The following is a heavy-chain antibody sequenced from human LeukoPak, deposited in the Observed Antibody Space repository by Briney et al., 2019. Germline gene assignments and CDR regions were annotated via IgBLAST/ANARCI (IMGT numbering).Heavy chain of an antibody. V-gene: IGHV1-2*02. CDR3: ARDVLWLRGYFDY. CDR2: INPNSGGT. D-gene: IGHD5-18*01. J-gene: IGHJ4*02. Sequence: ASVKVSCKAPGYTFTGYYMHWVRQAPGQGLEWMGWINPNSGGTNYAQKLQGRVTMTTDTSTSTAYMELRSLRSDDTAVYYCARDVLWLRGYFDYWGQGTLVTVSS. CDR1: GYTFTGYY.